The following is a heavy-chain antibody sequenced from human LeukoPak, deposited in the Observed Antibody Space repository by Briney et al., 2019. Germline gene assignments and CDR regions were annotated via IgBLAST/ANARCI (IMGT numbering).Heavy chain of an antibody. CDR3: ARVSEGKGYYDSSGYYYWFDP. D-gene: IGHD3-22*01. V-gene: IGHV3-23*01. CDR2: ISGSGDST. CDR1: GFTFSNYA. J-gene: IGHJ5*02. Sequence: GGSLRLSCAASGFTFSNYAMSWVRQAPGKGLEWVSAISGSGDSTFYTDSVKGRFTISRDNSKNSLYLQMNSLRAEDTAVYYCARVSEGKGYYDSSGYYYWFDPWGQGTLVTVSS.